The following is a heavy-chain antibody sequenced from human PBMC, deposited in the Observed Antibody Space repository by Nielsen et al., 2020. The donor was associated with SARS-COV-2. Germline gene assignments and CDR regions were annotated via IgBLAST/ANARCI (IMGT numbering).Heavy chain of an antibody. CDR3: ARDPAVTGHFDY. J-gene: IGHJ4*02. Sequence: ASVKVSCKASGYTFTSYFVHWVRQAPGQGLEWMGIINPNGGSTSSAQKFQGRVTMTRDTSTSTVYMEVSSLRSEDTAVYYCARDPAVTGHFDYWGQRTLVTVSS. D-gene: IGHD6-19*01. CDR1: GYTFTSYF. CDR2: INPNGGST. V-gene: IGHV1-46*01.